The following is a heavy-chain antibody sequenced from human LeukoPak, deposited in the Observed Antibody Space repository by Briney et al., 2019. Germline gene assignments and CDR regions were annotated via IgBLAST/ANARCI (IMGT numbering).Heavy chain of an antibody. CDR2: ISWNSGRV. J-gene: IGHJ4*02. D-gene: IGHD3-3*02. CDR1: GFIFSDYG. V-gene: IGHV3-9*01. Sequence: PGGSLRLSCTASGFIFSDYGMHWVRNAPGKGQEWVSSISWNSGRVGHAGSVKGRFTISRDNATDSLYLKMNSLKSEDTAFYSCTKDRTYSITSGSYENWGQGVLVTVSS. CDR3: TKDRTYSITSGSYEN.